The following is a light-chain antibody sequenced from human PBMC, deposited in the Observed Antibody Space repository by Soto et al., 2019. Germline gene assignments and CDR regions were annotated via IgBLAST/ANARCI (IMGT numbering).Light chain of an antibody. Sequence: SYELTQPPSVSVSPGQTASITCSGDKLGDKYACWYQQHPGRAPRLLIYGVTTRPSGISDRFSASKSGLTASLTISGLQPEDEADYYCSSFTSDRIYVFGPGTKVTVL. CDR3: SSFTSDRIYV. J-gene: IGLJ1*01. CDR1: KLGDKY. CDR2: GVT. V-gene: IGLV3-1*01.